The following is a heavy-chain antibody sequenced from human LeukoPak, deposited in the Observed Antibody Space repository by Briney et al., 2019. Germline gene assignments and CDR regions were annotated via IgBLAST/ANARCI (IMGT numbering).Heavy chain of an antibody. D-gene: IGHD2-21*01. CDR3: ARLYWGNAFDI. CDR1: GFTVGSNY. Sequence: GGSLRLSCAASGFTVGSNYMSWVRQAPGKGLEWVSIMYSGGSTYYADSVKGRFTISRDNSKNTLYLQTNSLRAEDTAVYYCARLYWGNAFDIWGQGTMVTVSS. V-gene: IGHV3-66*04. CDR2: MYSGGST. J-gene: IGHJ3*02.